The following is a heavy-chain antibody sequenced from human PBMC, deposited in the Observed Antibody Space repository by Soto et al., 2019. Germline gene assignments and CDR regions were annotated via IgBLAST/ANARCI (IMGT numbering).Heavy chain of an antibody. D-gene: IGHD5-12*01. J-gene: IGHJ4*01. CDR3: ATSTELPRGYDCI. Sequence: QVQLVQSGAEVKKPGSSVKVSCKASGGTFSSYTISWVRQAPGQGPEWMGRLIPILGIANSAQKFQGRVTITADKYTGTAYMELSSLRSEDTDVYYCATSTELPRGYDCIWGHGTLVTVSS. CDR2: LIPILGIA. V-gene: IGHV1-69*02. CDR1: GGTFSSYT.